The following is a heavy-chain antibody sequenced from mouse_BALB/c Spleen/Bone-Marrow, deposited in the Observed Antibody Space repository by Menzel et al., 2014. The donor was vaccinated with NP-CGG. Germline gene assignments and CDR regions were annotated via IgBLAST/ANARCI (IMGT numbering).Heavy chain of an antibody. V-gene: IGHV1-82*01. CDR1: GYAFSSSW. J-gene: IGHJ1*01. CDR3: ARRRDYDRYFDV. D-gene: IGHD2-4*01. CDR2: IYPGDGDT. Sequence: QVQLQQSGPELVKPGASVKISCKASGYAFSSSWMNWVKQRPGQGLEWIGRIYPGDGDTNYNGKFKGKATLTADKSSSTAYMQLSSLTSVDSAVCFCARRRDYDRYFDVWGAGTTVTVSS.